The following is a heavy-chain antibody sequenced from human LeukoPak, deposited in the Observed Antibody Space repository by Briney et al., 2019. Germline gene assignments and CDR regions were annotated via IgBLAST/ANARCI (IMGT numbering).Heavy chain of an antibody. Sequence: PGGSIRLSCAASGFTFSNYGMHWVRQAPGKGLEWVAVISYDGSNKYYADSVKGRFTISRDNSKNTLYLQMNSPRAEDTAVYYCARGYSEDYWGQGTLVTVSS. V-gene: IGHV3-30*03. CDR3: ARGYSEDY. CDR1: GFTFSNYG. J-gene: IGHJ4*02. D-gene: IGHD5-12*01. CDR2: ISYDGSNK.